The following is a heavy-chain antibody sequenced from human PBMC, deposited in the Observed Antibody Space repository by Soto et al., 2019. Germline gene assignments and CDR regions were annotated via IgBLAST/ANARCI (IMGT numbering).Heavy chain of an antibody. D-gene: IGHD6-25*01. Sequence: PSETLSLTCTVSGDSISRYYWTWIRQPPGKGLEYIGFIYSGGSAKYNPALRSRVTISVDTSQNLFSLRLSSVTAADTAVYFWARATSSTDSGLDSWGQGTLVTVSS. CDR2: IYSGGSA. CDR1: GDSISRYY. CDR3: ARATSSTDSGLDS. J-gene: IGHJ4*02. V-gene: IGHV4-59*01.